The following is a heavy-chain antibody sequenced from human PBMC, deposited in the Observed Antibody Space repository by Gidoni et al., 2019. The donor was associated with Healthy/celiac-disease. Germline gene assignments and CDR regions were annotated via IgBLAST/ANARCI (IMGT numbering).Heavy chain of an antibody. J-gene: IGHJ6*02. Sequence: EVQLVESGGGLVQPGRSLRLSCTASGFTFGDYAMSWVRQAPGKGLEWVGFIRSKAYGGTTEYAASVKGRFTISRDDSKSIAYLQMNSLKTEDTAVYYCTHSVDTAMVSYYYYYGMDVWGQGTTVTVSS. V-gene: IGHV3-49*04. CDR1: GFTFGDYA. CDR3: THSVDTAMVSYYYYYGMDV. CDR2: IRSKAYGGTT. D-gene: IGHD5-18*01.